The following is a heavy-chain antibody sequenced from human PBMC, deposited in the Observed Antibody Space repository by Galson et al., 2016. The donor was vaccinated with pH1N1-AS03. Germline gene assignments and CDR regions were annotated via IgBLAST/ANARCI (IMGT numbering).Heavy chain of an antibody. J-gene: IGHJ4*02. Sequence: SLRLSCAASGFTFGGYAMSWVRQPPGKGPEWISAMSYDGSRTYYADSVKGRLAISRDNAKNTLHLQMNNLRAEDTAVYYCAKESPYSDPRASYSGRMYYFDYWGPGTLVTVSS. CDR3: AKESPYSDPRASYSGRMYYFDY. D-gene: IGHD3-22*01. V-gene: IGHV3-23*01. CDR1: GFTFGGYA. CDR2: MSYDGSRT.